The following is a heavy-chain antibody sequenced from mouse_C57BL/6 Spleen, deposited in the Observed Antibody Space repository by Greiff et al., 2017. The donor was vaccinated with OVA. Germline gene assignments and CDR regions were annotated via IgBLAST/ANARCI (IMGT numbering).Heavy chain of an antibody. J-gene: IGHJ3*01. CDR2: INPSTGGT. Sequence: VQLQQSGPELVKPGASVKISCKASGYSFTGYYMNWVKQSPEKSLEWIGEINPSTGGTTYNQKFKAKATLTVDKSSSTAYMQLKSLTSEDSAVYYCARSQPFAYWGQGTLVTVSA. V-gene: IGHV1-42*01. D-gene: IGHD6-1*01. CDR1: GYSFTGYY. CDR3: ARSQPFAY.